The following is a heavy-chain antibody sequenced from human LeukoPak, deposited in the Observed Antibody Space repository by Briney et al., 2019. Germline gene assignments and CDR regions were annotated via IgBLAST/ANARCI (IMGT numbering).Heavy chain of an antibody. J-gene: IGHJ5*02. CDR2: IYYSGSP. V-gene: IGHV4-30-4*01. Sequence: KSSQTLSLTCTVSGGSISSGDYYWSWIRQPPRKGLEWIGYIYYSGSPYYNPSLKSRVTVSIDTSKNQFSLKLSSVTAADTAVYYCARVVRFVGSGSYYNAFDPWGQGTLVTVSS. D-gene: IGHD3-10*01. CDR1: GGSISSGDYY. CDR3: ARVVRFVGSGSYYNAFDP.